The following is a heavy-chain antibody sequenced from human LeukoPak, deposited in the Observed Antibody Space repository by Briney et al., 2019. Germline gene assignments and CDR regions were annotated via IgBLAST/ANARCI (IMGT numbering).Heavy chain of an antibody. D-gene: IGHD3-3*01. CDR3: AGGMYYDFWSGGGPYFDY. J-gene: IGHJ4*02. Sequence: ASVKVSCKASGYTFTSYGISWVRQAPGQGLEWMGWISAYNGDTNYAQKLQGRVTMTTDTSTSTAYMELRSLRSDDTAVYYCAGGMYYDFWSGGGPYFDYWGQGTLVTVSS. CDR2: ISAYNGDT. V-gene: IGHV1-18*01. CDR1: GYTFTSYG.